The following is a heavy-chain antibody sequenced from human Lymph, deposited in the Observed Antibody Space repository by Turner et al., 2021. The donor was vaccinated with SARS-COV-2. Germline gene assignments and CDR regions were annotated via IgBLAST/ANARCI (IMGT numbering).Heavy chain of an antibody. J-gene: IGHJ6*02. CDR3: AAYGAYYYGLDV. Sequence: QVQLVASGGGVVQHGRSLRLSCAASGFTFSNYAMHWVRQAPGKGLEWVAVISYDGSNKYYADSVKGRFTISRDNSKNTLYLQMNSLRAEDTAVYYCAAYGAYYYGLDVWGQGTTVTVSS. CDR1: GFTFSNYA. CDR2: ISYDGSNK. V-gene: IGHV3-30-3*01. D-gene: IGHD3-10*01.